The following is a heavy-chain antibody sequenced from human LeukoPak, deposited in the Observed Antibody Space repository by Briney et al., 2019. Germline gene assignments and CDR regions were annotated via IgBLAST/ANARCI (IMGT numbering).Heavy chain of an antibody. V-gene: IGHV3-33*01. Sequence: GRSLRLSCAASGFTFSSYGMHWVRQAPGKGLEWVAVIWYDGSNKHYADSVKGRFTISRDNSKNTLYLQMNSLRAEDTAVYYCAREAISSSWSYYFDYWGQGTLVTVSS. CDR1: GFTFSSYG. J-gene: IGHJ4*02. CDR3: AREAISSSWSYYFDY. CDR2: IWYDGSNK. D-gene: IGHD6-13*01.